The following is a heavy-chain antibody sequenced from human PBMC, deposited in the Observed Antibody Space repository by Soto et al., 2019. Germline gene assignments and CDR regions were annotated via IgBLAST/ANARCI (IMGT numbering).Heavy chain of an antibody. J-gene: IGHJ4*02. Sequence: QLQLQESGSGLVKPSQTLSLTCAVSGGSISSGGYSWSWIRQPPGQGLEWIGYIYHRGSTYYNPSLKIRVTISVDRSKNQFSLKLISVTASDTDVYYCARGVTYSYSSALDYWGQGTLVTVSS. CDR2: IYHRGST. CDR3: ARGVTYSYSSALDY. V-gene: IGHV4-30-2*01. D-gene: IGHD3-22*01. CDR1: GGSISSGGYS.